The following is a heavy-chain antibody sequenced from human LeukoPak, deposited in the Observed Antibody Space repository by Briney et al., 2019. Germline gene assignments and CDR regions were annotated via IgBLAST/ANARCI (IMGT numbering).Heavy chain of an antibody. CDR3: ARNSGWYGVS. CDR1: GGSFSGYY. D-gene: IGHD6-19*01. V-gene: IGHV3-23*01. J-gene: IGHJ4*02. Sequence: ETLSLTCGVYGGSFSGYYWSWIRQAPGKGLEWVSSVDYSGGDTHYADSVMGRFTISRDNSKNTLYLQLNSLSADDTAVYYCARNSGWYGVSWGQGTLVTVSS. CDR2: VDYSGGDT.